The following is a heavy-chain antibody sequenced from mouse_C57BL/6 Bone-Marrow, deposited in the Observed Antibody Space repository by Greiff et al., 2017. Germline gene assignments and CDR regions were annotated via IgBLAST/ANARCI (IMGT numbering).Heavy chain of an antibody. J-gene: IGHJ4*01. V-gene: IGHV1-55*01. CDR2: LYPGSGST. Sequence: VQLQQPGAELVKPGASVKMSCKASGYTFTSYWITWVKQRPGQGLEWIGDLYPGSGSTYYNEKFKSKATLTVDTSYSTAYMQLSSRTAEDYAVYCSARCANYYSYSALDYWGQGTSVTVSS. D-gene: IGHD2-1*01. CDR1: GYTFTSYW. CDR3: ARCANYYSYSALDY.